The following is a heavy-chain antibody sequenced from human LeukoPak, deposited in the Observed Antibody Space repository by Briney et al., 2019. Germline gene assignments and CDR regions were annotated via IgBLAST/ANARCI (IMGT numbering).Heavy chain of an antibody. D-gene: IGHD1-26*01. V-gene: IGHV3-30-3*01. CDR1: GFTFSSYA. J-gene: IGHJ4*02. CDR2: ISYDGSNK. CDR3: ARDPLGGSYYLDY. Sequence: GGSLRLSCAASGFTFSSYAMHWVRQAPGKGLEWVAVISYDGSNKYYADSVKGRFTISRDNSKNTLYLQMNSLRAEDTAVYYCARDPLGGSYYLDYWGQGTLVTVSS.